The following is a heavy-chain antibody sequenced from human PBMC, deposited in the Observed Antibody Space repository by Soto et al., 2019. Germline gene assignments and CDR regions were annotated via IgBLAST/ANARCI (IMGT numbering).Heavy chain of an antibody. CDR2: IGQDGSDK. CDR1: GFPFSSYL. V-gene: IGHV3-7*01. CDR3: ARDDYDILTGYWSGFDY. Sequence: LRLSCAASGFPFSSYLMSWVRQAPGKGLEWVANIGQDGSDKYYVGSVKGRFTISRDNAKNTLYLQMNSLRAEDTAVYYCARDDYDILTGYWSGFDYWGQGTLVTVSS. D-gene: IGHD3-9*01. J-gene: IGHJ4*02.